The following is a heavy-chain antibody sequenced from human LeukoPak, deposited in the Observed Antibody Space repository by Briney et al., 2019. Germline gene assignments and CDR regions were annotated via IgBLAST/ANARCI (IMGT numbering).Heavy chain of an antibody. V-gene: IGHV3-23*01. D-gene: IGHD6-25*01. CDR2: ISASGGST. CDR3: AKDLGVSGWYFDL. CDR1: GFTFSSYA. J-gene: IGHJ2*01. Sequence: GGSLRLSCAASGFTFSSYAMSWVRQAPGKGLEWVSTISASGGSTYFADSVKGRFTISRDNSKNTLHLQMNSLRAEDTAIYYCAKDLGVSGWYFDLWGRGTLVTVSS.